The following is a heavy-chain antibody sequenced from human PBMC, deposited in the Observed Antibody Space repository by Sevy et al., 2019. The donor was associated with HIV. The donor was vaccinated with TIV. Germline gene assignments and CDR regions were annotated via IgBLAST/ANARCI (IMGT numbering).Heavy chain of an antibody. Sequence: GGSLRLSCSASGFTFSSYAMHWVRQAPGKGLEYVSAISSNGGSTYYADSVKGRFTISRDNSKNTLYLQMSSLRAEETAVYYCVNDARQRIAAAPAPNWFDPWGQGTLVTVSS. CDR2: ISSNGGST. J-gene: IGHJ5*02. D-gene: IGHD6-13*01. CDR1: GFTFSSYA. CDR3: VNDARQRIAAAPAPNWFDP. V-gene: IGHV3-64D*06.